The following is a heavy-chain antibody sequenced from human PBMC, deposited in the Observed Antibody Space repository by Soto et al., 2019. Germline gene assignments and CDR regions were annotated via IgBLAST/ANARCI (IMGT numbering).Heavy chain of an antibody. J-gene: IGHJ4*02. D-gene: IGHD5-12*01. CDR1: GFTFSSYG. V-gene: IGHV3-33*01. Sequence: QVQLVESGGGVVQPGRSLRLSCAASGFTFSSYGMHWVRQAPGKGLEWVAVIWYDGSNKYYADSVKGRFTISSDNSKNTLYLQMNSLSAEDTAVYYCARDHERWLARRQCGPDYWGQGTLVTVSS. CDR3: ARDHERWLARRQCGPDY. CDR2: IWYDGSNK.